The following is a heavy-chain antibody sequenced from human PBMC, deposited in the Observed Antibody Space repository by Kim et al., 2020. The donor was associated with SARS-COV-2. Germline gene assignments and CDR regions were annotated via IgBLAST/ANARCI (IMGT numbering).Heavy chain of an antibody. V-gene: IGHV1-69*13. Sequence: SVKVSCKASGGTFSSYAISWVRQAPGQGLEWMGGIIPIFGTANYAQKFQGRVTITADESTSTAYMELSSLRSEDTAVYYCASGSGGSFKYYYYMDVWGKGTTVTVSS. CDR1: GGTFSSYA. D-gene: IGHD2-15*01. J-gene: IGHJ6*03. CDR2: IIPIFGTA. CDR3: ASGSGGSFKYYYYMDV.